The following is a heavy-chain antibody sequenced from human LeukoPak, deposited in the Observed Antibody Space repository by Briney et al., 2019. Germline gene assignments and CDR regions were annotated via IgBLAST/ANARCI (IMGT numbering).Heavy chain of an antibody. CDR3: AKGPIEVTTDLTFDY. CDR2: IYSGGST. J-gene: IGHJ4*02. CDR1: GFTVSSNY. Sequence: GGSLRLSCAASGFTVSSNYMSWVRQAPGKGLEWVSIIYSGGSTYYADSVKGRFTISRDNSKNTLYLQMNSLRAEDTAVYYCAKGPIEVTTDLTFDYWGQGTLVTVSS. V-gene: IGHV3-66*01. D-gene: IGHD6-19*01.